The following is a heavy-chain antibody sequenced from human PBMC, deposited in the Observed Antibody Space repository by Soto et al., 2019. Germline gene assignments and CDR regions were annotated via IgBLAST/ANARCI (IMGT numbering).Heavy chain of an antibody. CDR2: IHDSGST. CDR1: GGSISKNYW. J-gene: IGHJ5*02. CDR3: VRGPTSSWNA. V-gene: IGHV4-4*02. Sequence: SETLSLTCAVSGGSISKNYWSSRVSQTTGKALEWMGQIHDSGSTNYNPSLRSRVTISVDKPKNQCSLNLGSVTAADTAVYDCVRGPTSSWNAWGQGTLVTVSS. D-gene: IGHD1-1*01.